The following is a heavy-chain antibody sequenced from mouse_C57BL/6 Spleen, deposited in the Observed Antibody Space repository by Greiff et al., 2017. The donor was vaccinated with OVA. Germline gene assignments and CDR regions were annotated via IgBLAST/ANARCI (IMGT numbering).Heavy chain of an antibody. J-gene: IGHJ4*01. CDR3: ARSGYYGSSYLYYAMDD. D-gene: IGHD1-1*01. CDR2: IHPNSGST. Sequence: QVQLQQPGAELVKPGASVKLSCKASGYTFTSYWMHWVKQRPGQGLEWIGMIHPNSGSTNYNEKFKSKATLTVDKSSSTAYMQLSSLTSEDSAVYDCARSGYYGSSYLYYAMDDWGQGTSVTVSS. CDR1: GYTFTSYW. V-gene: IGHV1-64*01.